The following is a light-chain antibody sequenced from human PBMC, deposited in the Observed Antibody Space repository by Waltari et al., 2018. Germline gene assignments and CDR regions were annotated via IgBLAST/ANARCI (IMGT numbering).Light chain of an antibody. CDR3: MQGTYWPRT. Sequence: DVVMTQPPLSLLVTLGQPASISSRPSQGLVHSDGNTYLNWFQQRPGQSPRRLIYKVSNRDSGVPDRFGGSGSGTDFTLKISRVEAEDVGVYFCMQGTYWPRTFGQGTKVEIK. CDR2: KVS. CDR1: QGLVHSDGNTY. V-gene: IGKV2-30*02. J-gene: IGKJ1*01.